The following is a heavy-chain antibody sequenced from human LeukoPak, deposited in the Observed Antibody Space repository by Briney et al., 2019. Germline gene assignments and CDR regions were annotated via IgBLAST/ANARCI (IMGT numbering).Heavy chain of an antibody. CDR2: FCTTGST. D-gene: IGHD1-14*01. CDR3: ATGAGDFDH. Sequence: PSETLSLTCTVSGGAISRWCWSWLRQPAGKGLEWIGRFCTTGSTNYSPSLKSRVTMSVDTFKNQFSLNLISVTAADTAVYYCATGAGDFDHWGQGILVTVSS. V-gene: IGHV4-4*07. CDR1: GGAISRWC. J-gene: IGHJ4*02.